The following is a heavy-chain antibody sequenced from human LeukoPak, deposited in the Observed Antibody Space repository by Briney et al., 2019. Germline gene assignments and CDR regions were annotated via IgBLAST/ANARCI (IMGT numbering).Heavy chain of an antibody. CDR1: GFTFSSYS. V-gene: IGHV3-21*01. J-gene: IGHJ3*02. Sequence: GGSLRLSCAASGFTFSSYSMNWVGQAPGKGLEWVSSISSSSSYIYYADSVKGRFTISRDNAKNSLYLQMNSLRAEDTAVYYCASIPYDYVWGSYRYPNDAFDIWGQGTMVTVSS. CDR2: ISSSSSYI. D-gene: IGHD3-16*02. CDR3: ASIPYDYVWGSYRYPNDAFDI.